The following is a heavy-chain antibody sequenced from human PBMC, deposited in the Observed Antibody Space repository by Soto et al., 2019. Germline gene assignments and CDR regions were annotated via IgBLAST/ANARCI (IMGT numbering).Heavy chain of an antibody. CDR3: AREGMTTVASYYFDY. J-gene: IGHJ4*02. CDR2: IYTSGST. Sequence: SLTCTVSGGSISSYYWSWIRQPAGKGLEWIGRIYTSGSTNYNPSLKSRVTMSVDTSKNQFSLKLSSVTAADTAVYYCAREGMTTVASYYFDYWGQGTLVTVSS. D-gene: IGHD4-17*01. V-gene: IGHV4-4*07. CDR1: GGSISSYY.